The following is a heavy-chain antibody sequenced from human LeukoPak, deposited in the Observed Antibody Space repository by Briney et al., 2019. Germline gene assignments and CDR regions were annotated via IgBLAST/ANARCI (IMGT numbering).Heavy chain of an antibody. D-gene: IGHD3-9*01. V-gene: IGHV4-39*01. CDR2: INYSGNT. CDR3: ARHPYYDLFPDGNFGY. CDR1: GGSISSSSYY. J-gene: IGHJ4*02. Sequence: SETLSLTCTVSGGSISSSSYYWGWIRQPPGKGLEWIGSINYSGNTYYNPSLKSRVAISVDTSKNQFSLKLSSLTAADTAVYFCARHPYYDLFPDGNFGYWGQGTLSPSPQ.